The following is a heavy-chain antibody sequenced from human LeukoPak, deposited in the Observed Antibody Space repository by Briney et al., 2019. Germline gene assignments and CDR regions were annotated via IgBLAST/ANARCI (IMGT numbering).Heavy chain of an antibody. V-gene: IGHV3-7*01. D-gene: IGHD1-26*01. Sequence: GGSLRLSCAASRFTFSNDWMTWVRQAPGKGLEWVATINQDGSERYYVDSVKGRFTISRDNAKNSLSLQMDNLRADDTAVYYCARWANLGYWGQGTLVTVSS. J-gene: IGHJ4*02. CDR1: RFTFSNDW. CDR3: ARWANLGY. CDR2: INQDGSER.